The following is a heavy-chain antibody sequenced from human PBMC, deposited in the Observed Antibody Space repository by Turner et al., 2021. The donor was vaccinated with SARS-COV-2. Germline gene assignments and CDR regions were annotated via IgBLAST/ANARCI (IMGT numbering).Heavy chain of an antibody. CDR1: GGSVPNRFFF. V-gene: IGHV4-39*01. J-gene: IGHJ2*01. CDR3: ATKTHCGSDCYSKYFDL. D-gene: IGHD2-21*02. Sequence: QLQLEESGPGLVKASETLSLTCGGPGGSVPNRFFFWGWVRQAPGRGLEWIASMSYSEMTYHNPSLRSRVSISKDTSKNQFSLRLTSLTAADTAIYYCATKTHCGSDCYSKYFDLWGRGTPVTVAS. CDR2: MSYSEMT.